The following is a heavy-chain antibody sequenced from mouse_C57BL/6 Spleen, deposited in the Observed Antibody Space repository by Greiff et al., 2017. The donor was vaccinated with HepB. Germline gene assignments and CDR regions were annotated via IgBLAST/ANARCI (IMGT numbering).Heavy chain of an antibody. CDR3: AKGDSSASFAY. V-gene: IGHV1-19*01. D-gene: IGHD3-2*02. J-gene: IGHJ3*01. CDR1: GYTFTDYY. CDR2: INPYNGGT. Sequence: EVQLQQSGPVLVKPGASVKMSCKASGYTFTDYYMNWVKQSHGKSLEWIGVINPYNGGTSYNQKFKGKATLTVDKSSSTAYMELNSLTSEDSAVYYGAKGDSSASFAYWGQGTLVTVSA.